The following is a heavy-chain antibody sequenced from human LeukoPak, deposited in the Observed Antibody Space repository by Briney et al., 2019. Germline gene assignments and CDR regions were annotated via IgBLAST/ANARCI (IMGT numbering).Heavy chain of an antibody. CDR3: ARAYCSSTSCYFDY. Sequence: GRSLRLSCAASGFTFSSYSMNWVRQAPGKGLEWVSSISSSSSYIYYADSVKGRFTISRDNAKNSLYLQMNSLRAEDTAVYYCARAYCSSTSCYFDYWGQGTLVTVSS. CDR2: ISSSSSYI. J-gene: IGHJ4*02. V-gene: IGHV3-21*01. D-gene: IGHD2-2*01. CDR1: GFTFSSYS.